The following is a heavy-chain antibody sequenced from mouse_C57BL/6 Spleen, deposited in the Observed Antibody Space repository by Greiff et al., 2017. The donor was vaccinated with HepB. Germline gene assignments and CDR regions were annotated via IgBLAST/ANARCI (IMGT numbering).Heavy chain of an antibody. D-gene: IGHD2-14*01. J-gene: IGHJ4*01. CDR1: GYTFTSYS. Sequence: VKLQESGAELVRPGASVKMSCKASGYTFTSYSMHWVKQRPGQGLEWIGYINPSSGYTKYNQKFKNKATLTADKSSSTAYMQLSSLTSEDSAVYYCAREVHISTKSAMDYWGKGTSVTFSS. CDR3: AREVHISTKSAMDY. V-gene: IGHV1-4*01. CDR2: INPSSGYT.